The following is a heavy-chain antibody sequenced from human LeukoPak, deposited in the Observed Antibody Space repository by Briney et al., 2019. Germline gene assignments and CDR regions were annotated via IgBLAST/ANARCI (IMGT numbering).Heavy chain of an antibody. CDR3: ARHFPSSSWYLVAFDI. D-gene: IGHD6-13*01. CDR1: GGSISSNSYY. J-gene: IGHJ3*02. V-gene: IGHV4-39*07. Sequence: SETLSLTCTVSGGSISSNSYYWGWIRQPPGKGLEWIGSIYYSGSTYYNPSLKSRVTISVDTSKNQFSLKLSSVTAADTAVYYCARHFPSSSWYLVAFDIWGQGTMVTVSS. CDR2: IYYSGST.